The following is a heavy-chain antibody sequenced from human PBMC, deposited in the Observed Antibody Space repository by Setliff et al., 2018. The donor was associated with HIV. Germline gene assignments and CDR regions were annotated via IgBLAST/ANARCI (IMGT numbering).Heavy chain of an antibody. J-gene: IGHJ4*02. D-gene: IGHD6-13*01. CDR1: GLTFNRYW. V-gene: IGHV4-4*02. CDR2: IFHGGNT. CDR3: ATLAAAGESYDY. Sequence: PGGSLSLSCVASGLTFNRYWWSWVRQPPGKGLEWIGEIFHGGNTNYSPSLESRVTLSVDKSKNQFSLRLSSVTAADTAVYYCATLAAAGESYDYWGQGSLVTVSS.